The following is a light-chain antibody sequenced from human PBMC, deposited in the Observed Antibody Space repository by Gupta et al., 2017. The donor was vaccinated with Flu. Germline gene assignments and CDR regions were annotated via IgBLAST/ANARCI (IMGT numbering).Light chain of an antibody. Sequence: VTISWTGTSSNIGAGYNVHCYHHLPEPAPNLLLFDNNIRPSGVPARFSGSKSGTSASLAITGLQAEDEADYYCQSGDTSRGGYVFGPGTKLTVL. J-gene: IGLJ1*01. CDR3: QSGDTSRGGYV. V-gene: IGLV1-40*01. CDR1: SSNIGAGYN. CDR2: DNN.